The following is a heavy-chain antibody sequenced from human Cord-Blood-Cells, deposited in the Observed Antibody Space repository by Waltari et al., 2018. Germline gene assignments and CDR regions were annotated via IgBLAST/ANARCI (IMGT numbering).Heavy chain of an antibody. D-gene: IGHD2-2*01. CDR2: INHSGST. CDR1: GGSFSGYY. J-gene: IGHJ6*02. CDR3: ARGYCSSTSCYYYYYYGMDV. V-gene: IGHV4-34*01. Sequence: QVQLQQWGAGLLKPSETLSLTCAVYGGSFSGYYWSWIRQPPGKGLEWIGEINHSGSTNYNPSLKSRVTISVDTSKNQFSLKLISVTAADTAVYYCARGYCSSTSCYYYYYYGMDVWGQGTTVTVSS.